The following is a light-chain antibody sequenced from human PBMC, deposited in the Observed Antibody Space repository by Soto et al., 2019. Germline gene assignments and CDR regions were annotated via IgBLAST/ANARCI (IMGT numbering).Light chain of an antibody. CDR1: ASNVGSTY. Sequence: QSVLTQPPSASGTPGQRVSISCSGSASNVGSTYVLWYQQLPGAAPALLIYRNNQRPSGVSDRFSGSKSGTSASLAISGLQVDDEADYYCASWDNDLNGPIFGGGTKVTVL. CDR2: RNN. CDR3: ASWDNDLNGPI. J-gene: IGLJ2*01. V-gene: IGLV1-47*01.